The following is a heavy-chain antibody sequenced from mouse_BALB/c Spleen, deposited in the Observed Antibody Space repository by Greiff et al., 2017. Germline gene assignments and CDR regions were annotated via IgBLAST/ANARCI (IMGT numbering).Heavy chain of an antibody. CDR1: GYTFTSYW. J-gene: IGHJ3*01. V-gene: IGHV1-5*01. D-gene: IGHD2-4*01. Sequence: VQLQQSGTVLARPGASVKMSCKASGYTFTSYWMHWVKQRPGQGLEWIGAIYPGNSDTSYNQKFKGKAKLTAVTSTSTAYLELSSLTNEDSAVYYCTRDYEYAWFDYWGQGTLVTVSA. CDR3: TRDYEYAWFDY. CDR2: IYPGNSDT.